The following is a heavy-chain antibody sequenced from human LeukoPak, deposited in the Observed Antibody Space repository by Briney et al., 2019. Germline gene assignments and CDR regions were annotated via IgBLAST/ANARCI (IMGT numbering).Heavy chain of an antibody. D-gene: IGHD6-13*01. V-gene: IGHV4-4*07. Sequence: SETLSLTCTVSGGSISSYYWSWIRQPAGKGLEWIGRIYSTGSTDYNPSLKSRVTMSVDTSKNQFSLRLRSVTAADTAVYYCARQIASAGTAGFDFWGQGALVTVSS. CDR1: GGSISSYY. CDR3: ARQIASAGTAGFDF. J-gene: IGHJ4*02. CDR2: IYSTGST.